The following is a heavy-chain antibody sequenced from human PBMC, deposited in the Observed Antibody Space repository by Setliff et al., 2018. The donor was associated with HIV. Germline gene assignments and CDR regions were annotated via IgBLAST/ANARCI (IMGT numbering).Heavy chain of an antibody. D-gene: IGHD1-26*01. J-gene: IGHJ4*02. CDR2: IYYSGGT. CDR1: GGSISSGGYY. Sequence: SETLSLTCTVSGGSISSGGYYWSWIRQHPGEGLEWIGYIYYSGGTYYNPSLKSRVTISVDTSKNQFSLKLNSVTAADTAMYYCARGGFKWSGSYADYWGQGTLVTVSS. CDR3: ARGGFKWSGSYADY. V-gene: IGHV4-31*03.